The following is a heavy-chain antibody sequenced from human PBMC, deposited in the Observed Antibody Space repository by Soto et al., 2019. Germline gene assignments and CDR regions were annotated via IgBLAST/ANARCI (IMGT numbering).Heavy chain of an antibody. J-gene: IGHJ5*02. Sequence: SETLSLTCTVSGGSISSYYWSWIRQPPGKGLEWIGYIYYSGSTNYNPSLKSRVTISVDTSKNQFSLKLSSVTAADTAVYYCATLAPLTTVTTFGWFDPWGQGTLVTVSS. D-gene: IGHD4-17*01. CDR1: GGSISSYY. CDR2: IYYSGST. CDR3: ATLAPLTTVTTFGWFDP. V-gene: IGHV4-59*08.